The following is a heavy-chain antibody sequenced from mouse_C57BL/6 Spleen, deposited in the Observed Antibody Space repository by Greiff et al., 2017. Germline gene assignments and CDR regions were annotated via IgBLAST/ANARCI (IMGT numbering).Heavy chain of an antibody. CDR1: GYTFTSYW. V-gene: IGHV1-52*01. D-gene: IGHD2-5*01. CDR3: ARRISNYGDYAMDY. CDR2: IDPSDSET. Sequence: QVQLQQPGAELVRPGSSVKLSCKASGYTFTSYWMHWVKQRPIQGLEWIGNIDPSDSETHYNQKFKDKATFTVDKSSSTAYMQLSSLTSEDSAVYYYARRISNYGDYAMDYWGQGTSVTVSS. J-gene: IGHJ4*01.